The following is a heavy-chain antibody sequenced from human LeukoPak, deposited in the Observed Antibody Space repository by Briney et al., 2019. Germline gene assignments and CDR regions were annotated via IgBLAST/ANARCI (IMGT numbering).Heavy chain of an antibody. CDR3: AKTNNIAAAGRVYYYYYMDV. D-gene: IGHD6-13*01. CDR1: GSTFTRYY. Sequence: ASVKVSCKASGSTFTRYYMHWVRQAPGQGLEWMGWINPNSGGTNYAQKFQGRVTMTRDTSISTAYMELSRLRAEDTAVYYCAKTNNIAAAGRVYYYYYMDVWGKGTTVTISS. CDR2: INPNSGGT. V-gene: IGHV1-2*02. J-gene: IGHJ6*03.